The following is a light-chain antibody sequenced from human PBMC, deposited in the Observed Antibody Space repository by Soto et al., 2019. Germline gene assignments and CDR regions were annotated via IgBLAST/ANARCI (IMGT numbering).Light chain of an antibody. CDR1: QSVTSNY. V-gene: IGKV3-20*01. J-gene: IGKJ2*01. CDR3: QQYDNSPLYT. CDR2: GAS. Sequence: EIVLTQSPGTLSLSPGERATLSCRASQSVTSNYLAWYQQKPGQAPRLLIYGASNRATGIPDRFSGSGSGTDFTLTISRLEPEDFAVYYCQQYDNSPLYTFGQGTMLEIK.